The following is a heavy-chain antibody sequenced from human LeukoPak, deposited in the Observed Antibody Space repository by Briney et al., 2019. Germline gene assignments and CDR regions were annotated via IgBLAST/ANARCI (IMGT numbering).Heavy chain of an antibody. CDR3: ARDSSGYYHFGY. CDR1: GYTFTSYY. J-gene: IGHJ4*02. V-gene: IGHV1-46*01. D-gene: IGHD3-22*01. Sequence: GASVKVSCKASGYTFTSYYMHWVRQAPGQGLEWMGIINPSGGSTSYAQKFQGRVTMTRDTSTSTVYMELSGLRSEDTAVYYCARDSSGYYHFGYWGQGTLVTVSS. CDR2: INPSGGST.